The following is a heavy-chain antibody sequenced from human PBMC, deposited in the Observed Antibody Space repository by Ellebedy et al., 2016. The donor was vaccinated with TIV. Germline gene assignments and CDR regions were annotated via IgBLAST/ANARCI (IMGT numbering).Heavy chain of an antibody. CDR3: ARDLGVSDY. V-gene: IGHV4-61*01. D-gene: IGHD2-21*01. J-gene: IGHJ4*02. CDR1: GGSVSSGSYY. CDR2: IYYSGST. Sequence: SETLSLXCTVSGGSVSSGSYYWSWIRQPPGKGLEWFGYIYYSGSTNYNPSLKSRVTISVDTSKNQFSLKLSSVTAADTAVYYCARDLGVSDYWGQGTLVTVSS.